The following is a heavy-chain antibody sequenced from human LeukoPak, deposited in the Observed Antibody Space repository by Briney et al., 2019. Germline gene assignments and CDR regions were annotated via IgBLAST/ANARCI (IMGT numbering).Heavy chain of an antibody. Sequence: GGSLRLSCAASGFTFSSYWMSWVRQAPGKGLEWVANINQDGSEKYYVDSVKGRFTISRDNAKNSLYLQMNILRAEDTAVYYCARDYRVGANPPFDYWGQGTLVTVSS. CDR2: INQDGSEK. CDR1: GFTFSSYW. V-gene: IGHV3-7*01. D-gene: IGHD1-26*01. CDR3: ARDYRVGANPPFDY. J-gene: IGHJ4*02.